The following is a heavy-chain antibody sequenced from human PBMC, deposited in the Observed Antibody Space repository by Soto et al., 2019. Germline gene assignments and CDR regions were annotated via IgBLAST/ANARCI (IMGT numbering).Heavy chain of an antibody. CDR3: ASPKLAFYNWFDP. V-gene: IGHV4-34*01. D-gene: IGHD3-3*02. Sequence: SETLSLTCAVNGGSFTGYYGAWIRQSPGKGLEWIGEISHSGRTNYNPSLKSRVTISVDTSKNQFSLKLSSVTAADTAVYYCASPKLAFYNWFDPWGQGTLVTVS. CDR2: ISHSGRT. J-gene: IGHJ5*02. CDR1: GGSFTGYY.